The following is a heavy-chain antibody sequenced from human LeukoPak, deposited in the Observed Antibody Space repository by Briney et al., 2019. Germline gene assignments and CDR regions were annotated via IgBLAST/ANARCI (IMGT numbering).Heavy chain of an antibody. CDR1: GFTFSSYA. CDR2: ISGSGGST. D-gene: IGHD1-26*01. CDR3: TKAVSGNYIKGFDY. Sequence: GGSLRLSCAASGFTFSSYAMNWVRQAPGKGLEWVSAISGSGGSTYYADSVRGRFTISRDNSKNTLYLQMNSLRAEDTAVYYCTKAVSGNYIKGFDYWGQGILVTVSS. J-gene: IGHJ4*02. V-gene: IGHV3-23*01.